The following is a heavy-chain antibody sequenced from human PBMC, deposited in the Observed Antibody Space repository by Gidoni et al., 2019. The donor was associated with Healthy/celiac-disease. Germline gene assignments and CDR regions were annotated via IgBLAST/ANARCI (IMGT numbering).Heavy chain of an antibody. CDR1: GYTFNSYG. D-gene: IGHD2-2*01. Sequence: QVQLVQSGAEVKKPGASVKVSCTASGYTFNSYGISWVRQDPGQGREWMGWLSAYNGNTNYAQKLQGRVTMTTDTSTSTAYMELRSLRSDDTAVYYCARDGRSIDIVVVPAATFDYWGQGTLVTVSS. V-gene: IGHV1-18*01. CDR3: ARDGRSIDIVVVPAATFDY. J-gene: IGHJ4*02. CDR2: LSAYNGNT.